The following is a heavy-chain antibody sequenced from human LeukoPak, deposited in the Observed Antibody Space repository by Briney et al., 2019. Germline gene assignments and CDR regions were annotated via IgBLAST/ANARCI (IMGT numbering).Heavy chain of an antibody. CDR1: GYTFTSYG. CDR3: ARVRYYDSSGYYYESFDY. Sequence: ASVKVSCKASGYTFTSYGISWVRQAPGQGLEWMGWISAYNGNTNYAQKLQGRVTMTTDTSTSTAYMELRSLRSDDTAVYYCARVRYYDSSGYYYESFDYWGKGTLVTVSS. J-gene: IGHJ4*02. V-gene: IGHV1-18*01. CDR2: ISAYNGNT. D-gene: IGHD3-22*01.